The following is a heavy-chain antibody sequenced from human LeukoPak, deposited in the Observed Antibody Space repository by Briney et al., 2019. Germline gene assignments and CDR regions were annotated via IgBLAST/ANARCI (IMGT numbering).Heavy chain of an antibody. Sequence: SETLSLTCTVSGGSISSSNWWSWVRQPPGKGLEWIGEIYHSGSTNYNPSLKSRVTISVDKSKNQFSLKLSSVTAADTAVYYCARGEVGATTRDYFEYWGQGTLVTVSS. D-gene: IGHD1-26*01. J-gene: IGHJ4*02. V-gene: IGHV4-4*02. CDR1: GGSISSSNW. CDR3: ARGEVGATTRDYFEY. CDR2: IYHSGST.